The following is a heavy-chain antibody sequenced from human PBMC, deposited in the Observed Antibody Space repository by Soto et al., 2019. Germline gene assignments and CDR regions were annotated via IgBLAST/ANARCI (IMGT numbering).Heavy chain of an antibody. CDR2: IKSKSHGETI. Sequence: EVQLVESGGGLVKEGGSLRLSCAASGFTFNKAWMSWFRQAPGKGLEWVGRIKSKSHGETIEYAAPVRGRFIISRDDSENTLYLQMTSLRTEDTGVYHCLTLGEVIVEYWGRGALVTVSS. V-gene: IGHV3-15*01. CDR1: GFTFNKAW. CDR3: LTLGEVIVEY. D-gene: IGHD3-16*02. J-gene: IGHJ4*02.